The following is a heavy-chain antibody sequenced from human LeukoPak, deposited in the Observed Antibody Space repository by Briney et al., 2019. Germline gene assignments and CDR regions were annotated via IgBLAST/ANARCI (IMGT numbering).Heavy chain of an antibody. J-gene: IGHJ4*02. CDR2: IQYDGSNK. CDR1: GFTFSSYG. Sequence: GGSLRLSCAASGFTFSSYGMHWVRQAPGKGLEWVTFIQYDGSNKYYADSVKGRFTISRDNAKNSLYLQMSSLRAEDTALYHCARTRYSGSYGGADYWGQGTLVTVSS. D-gene: IGHD1-26*01. V-gene: IGHV3-33*05. CDR3: ARTRYSGSYGGADY.